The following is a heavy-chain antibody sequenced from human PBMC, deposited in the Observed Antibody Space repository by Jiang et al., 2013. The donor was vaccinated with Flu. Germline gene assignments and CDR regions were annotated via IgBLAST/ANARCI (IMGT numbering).Heavy chain of an antibody. Sequence: PGLVKPSETLSLTCAVSGGSISSNNWWTWVRQPPGRGLEWIGEIYHGGRTNYNPSLESRVTISVDQSKNQFSLKLSSVTAADTAVYYCARILGGCSSTSCTLDPWGQGTPGHRLL. CDR2: IYHGGRT. J-gene: IGHJ5*02. V-gene: IGHV4-4*02. CDR3: ARILGGCSSTSCTLDP. D-gene: IGHD2-2*01. CDR1: GGSISSNNW.